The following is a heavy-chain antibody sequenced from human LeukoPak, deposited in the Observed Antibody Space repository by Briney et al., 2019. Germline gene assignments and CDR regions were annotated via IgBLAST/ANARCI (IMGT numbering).Heavy chain of an antibody. Sequence: SETLSLTCTVSGVSISSSSYYWGWLRQPPGKGLEWIGSIYYSGSTYYNPSLKSRVTISVDTSKNQFSLKLSSVTAADTAVYYCARQLNPRLRYFDWLPQEPNSWFDPWGQGTLVTVSS. V-gene: IGHV4-39*01. D-gene: IGHD3-9*01. CDR2: IYYSGST. CDR3: ARQLNPRLRYFDWLPQEPNSWFDP. J-gene: IGHJ5*02. CDR1: GVSISSSSYY.